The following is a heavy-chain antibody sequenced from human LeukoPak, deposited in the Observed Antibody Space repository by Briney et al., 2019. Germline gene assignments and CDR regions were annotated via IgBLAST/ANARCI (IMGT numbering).Heavy chain of an antibody. D-gene: IGHD6-19*01. V-gene: IGHV3-23*01. CDR1: GFTFSSYG. Sequence: QSGGSLRLSCAASGFTFSSYGMSWVRQAPGKGLEWVSAISGSGGSTYYADSVKGRFTISRDNSKNTLYLQMNSLRAEDTAVYYCAKTSYSSGWLFDYWGQGTLVTVSS. CDR2: ISGSGGST. CDR3: AKTSYSSGWLFDY. J-gene: IGHJ4*02.